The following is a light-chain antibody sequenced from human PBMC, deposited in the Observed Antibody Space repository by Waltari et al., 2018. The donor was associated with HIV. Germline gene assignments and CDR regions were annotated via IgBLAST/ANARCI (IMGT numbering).Light chain of an antibody. CDR3: TSYTSNNTLM. J-gene: IGLJ3*02. Sequence: QSALTQPASVSGSPGQSITIPCPGTTSHVGGYNFVSWYQQHPGKAPKLMIYEVTNRPSGLSNRFSGSKSGNTASLTISGLQAEDEADYYCTSYTSNNTLMFGGGTKVTVL. CDR2: EVT. V-gene: IGLV2-14*01. CDR1: TSHVGGYNF.